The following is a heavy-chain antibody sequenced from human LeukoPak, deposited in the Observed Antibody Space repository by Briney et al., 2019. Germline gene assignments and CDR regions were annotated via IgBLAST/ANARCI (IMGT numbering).Heavy chain of an antibody. Sequence: ETLSLTCAVYGGSFSDYFWSWIRQPPGKGLEWIGEINHSGSTNYNPSLKSRVTISVDTSKNQFSLKLSSVTAADTAVYYCASLWPYQLSAFDIWGQGTMVTVSS. D-gene: IGHD2-2*01. CDR1: GGSFSDYF. J-gene: IGHJ3*02. V-gene: IGHV4-34*01. CDR3: ASLWPYQLSAFDI. CDR2: INHSGST.